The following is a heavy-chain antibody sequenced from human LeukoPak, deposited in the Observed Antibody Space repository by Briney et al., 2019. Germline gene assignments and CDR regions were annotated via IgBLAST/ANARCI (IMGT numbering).Heavy chain of an antibody. J-gene: IGHJ4*02. CDR2: IYTSGST. D-gene: IGHD2-2*01. CDR1: GGSISSNSYY. Sequence: SETLSLTCTVSGGSISSNSYYWSWIRQPAGKGLEWIGRIYTSGSTDYNPSLKSRVTISKDTSKNEFSLKLSSVTAADTAVYYCAKSSTPWHWGQGTLVTVSS. V-gene: IGHV4-61*02. CDR3: AKSSTPWH.